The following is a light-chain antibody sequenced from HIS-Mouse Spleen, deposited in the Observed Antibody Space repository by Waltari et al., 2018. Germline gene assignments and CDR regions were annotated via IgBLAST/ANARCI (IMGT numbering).Light chain of an antibody. V-gene: IGLV2-18*01. J-gene: IGLJ2*01. CDR3: SLYTSSSPLV. CDR2: EVS. Sequence: QSALTQPPSVSGSPGQSVTISCTGTSSDVGSYNRVSWYQQPPGTAPKLVIYEVSNRPAGVPDRFCGSKSGNTASLTISGLQAEDEADYYCSLYTSSSPLVFGGGTKLTVL. CDR1: SSDVGSYNR.